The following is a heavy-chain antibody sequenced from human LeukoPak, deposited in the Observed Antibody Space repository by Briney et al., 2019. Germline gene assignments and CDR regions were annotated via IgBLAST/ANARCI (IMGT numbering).Heavy chain of an antibody. CDR3: ARYVLYGSGKFYFDH. V-gene: IGHV4-39*01. Sequence: PSETLSLTCTVSGGSISSSNYYWSWIRQPPGKELEWIASINYGGTTYYNPSLKSRVTISVDTSKNQFSLRLSSVTAADTAVYLCARYVLYGSGKFYFDHWGQGSLVTVSS. CDR1: GGSISSSNYY. D-gene: IGHD3-10*01. J-gene: IGHJ4*02. CDR2: INYGGTT.